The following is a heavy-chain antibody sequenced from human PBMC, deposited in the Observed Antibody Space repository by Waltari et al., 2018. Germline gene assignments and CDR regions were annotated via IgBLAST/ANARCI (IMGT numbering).Heavy chain of an antibody. Sequence: QVQLVESGGGVVQPGRSLRLSCAASGFTFSSYGMHWVRQAPGKGLEWVAVIWYDGSNKYYADSVKGRFTISRDNSKNTLYLQMNSLRAEDTAMYYCAKGDEAGDAFDIWGQGTMVTVSS. J-gene: IGHJ3*02. CDR1: GFTFSSYG. CDR3: AKGDEAGDAFDI. CDR2: IWYDGSNK. D-gene: IGHD2-21*01. V-gene: IGHV3-30*18.